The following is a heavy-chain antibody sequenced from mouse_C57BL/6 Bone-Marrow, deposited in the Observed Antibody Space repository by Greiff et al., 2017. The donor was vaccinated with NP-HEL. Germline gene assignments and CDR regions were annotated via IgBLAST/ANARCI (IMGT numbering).Heavy chain of an antibody. Sequence: QVQLKQPGAELVKPGASVKMSCKASGYTFTSYWITWVKQRPGQGLEWIGDIYPGSGSTNYNEKFKSKATLTVDTSSSTAYMQLSSLTSEDSAVYYCARSPSITTVVAYYFDYWGQGTTLTVSS. D-gene: IGHD1-1*01. CDR2: IYPGSGST. J-gene: IGHJ2*01. V-gene: IGHV1-55*01. CDR1: GYTFTSYW. CDR3: ARSPSITTVVAYYFDY.